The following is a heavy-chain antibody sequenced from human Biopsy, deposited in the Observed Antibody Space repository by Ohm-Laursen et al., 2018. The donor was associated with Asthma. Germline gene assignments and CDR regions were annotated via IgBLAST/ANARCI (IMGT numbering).Heavy chain of an antibody. V-gene: IGHV3-30*18. CDR3: AKDPRIYGDNVAGMDV. CDR1: RFTYE. J-gene: IGHJ6*02. Sequence: SLRLSCAAIRFTYEMHWVRQAPGKGLEWVAVISYDGSTKYYADSVKGRFTISRDNSKNTLYLQMSSLRVEDTAVYYCAKDPRIYGDNVAGMDVWGQGTAVNVSS. D-gene: IGHD4-17*01. CDR2: ISYDGSTK.